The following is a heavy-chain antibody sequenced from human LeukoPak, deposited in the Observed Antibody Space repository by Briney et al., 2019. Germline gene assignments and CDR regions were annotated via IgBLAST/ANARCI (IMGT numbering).Heavy chain of an antibody. CDR3: AKYGRGSGYYYL. CDR2: IYSGGST. CDR1: GFIFSRFW. Sequence: GGSLRLSCAASGFIFSRFWMNWVRQAPGKGLEWVSVIYSGGSTYYADSVEGRFTISRDNSKNTLYLQMNSLRAEDTAVYYCAKYGRGSGYYYLWGQGTLVTVSS. D-gene: IGHD3-22*01. V-gene: IGHV3-23*03. J-gene: IGHJ5*02.